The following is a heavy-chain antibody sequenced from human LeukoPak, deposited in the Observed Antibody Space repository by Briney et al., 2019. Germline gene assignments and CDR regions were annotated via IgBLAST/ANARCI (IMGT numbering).Heavy chain of an antibody. CDR1: GFTFDDYA. V-gene: IGHV3-9*03. D-gene: IGHD6-13*01. CDR3: AKGLSSSWYGYFDY. J-gene: IGHJ4*02. Sequence: GRSLRLSCAASGFTFDDYAIHWVRQAPGKGLEWVSGISWNSGSIGYADSVKGRFTISRDNAKKSLYLQMHSLRAEDMALYYCAKGLSSSWYGYFDYWGQGTLVTVSS. CDR2: ISWNSGSI.